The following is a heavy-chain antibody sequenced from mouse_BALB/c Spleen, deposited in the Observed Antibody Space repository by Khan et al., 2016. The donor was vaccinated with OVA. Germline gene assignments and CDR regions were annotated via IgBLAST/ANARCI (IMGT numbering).Heavy chain of an antibody. Sequence: QVQLQQSGAELVKPGASVKLSCKTSGYIFTRYWIQWVKQRPGQGLGWIGQIFPGTGTTYYNENFKGKATLTVDTSSSTAYMHLSSLTSEDSAVYVCARGYFGNYEFVFWGQGTLVTVSP. J-gene: IGHJ3*01. CDR2: IFPGTGTT. V-gene: IGHV1S132*01. CDR1: GYIFTRYW. CDR3: ARGYFGNYEFVF. D-gene: IGHD2-1*01.